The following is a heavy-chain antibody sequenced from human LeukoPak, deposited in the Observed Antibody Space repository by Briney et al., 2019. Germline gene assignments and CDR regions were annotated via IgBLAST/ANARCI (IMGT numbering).Heavy chain of an antibody. CDR3: ARGRSSNWFGP. Sequence: PSETLSLTCAVYGGSFSGYYWSWIRQPPGKGLEWIGEINHSGSTNYNPSLKSRVTISVDTSKNRFSLKLSSVTAADTAVYYCARGRSSNWFGPWGQGTLVTVSS. CDR2: INHSGST. V-gene: IGHV4-34*01. D-gene: IGHD3-16*02. J-gene: IGHJ5*02. CDR1: GGSFSGYY.